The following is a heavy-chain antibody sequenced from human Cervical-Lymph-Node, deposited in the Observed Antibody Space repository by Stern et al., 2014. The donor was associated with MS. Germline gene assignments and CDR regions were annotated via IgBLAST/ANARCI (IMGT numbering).Heavy chain of an antibody. CDR2: IIPILDTT. J-gene: IGHJ4*02. Sequence: QDQLVQSGAAVKKPGSSVKVSCKSSGDTFSTHAISWVRQAPGQGLERMGRIIPILDTTDYAQTFQGRLTIDADESTNTAYMELSSLTPDDTAVYYCAREKSDCSGGSCFSSLDYWGQGTLVTVSS. CDR1: GDTFSTHA. D-gene: IGHD2-15*01. V-gene: IGHV1-69*11. CDR3: AREKSDCSGGSCFSSLDY.